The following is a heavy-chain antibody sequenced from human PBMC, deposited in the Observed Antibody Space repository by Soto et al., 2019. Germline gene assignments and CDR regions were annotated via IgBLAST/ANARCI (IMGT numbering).Heavy chain of an antibody. CDR3: AREWRYYGSGDEGGVYYFDY. J-gene: IGHJ4*02. D-gene: IGHD3-10*01. CDR2: ISSSSSYI. V-gene: IGHV3-21*01. CDR1: GFTFSSYS. Sequence: PGGSLRLSCAASGFTFSSYSMNWVRQAPGKGLEWVSSISSSSSYIYYADSVKGRFTISRDNAKNSLYLQMNSLRAEDTAVYYCAREWRYYGSGDEGGVYYFDYWGQGTLVTVSS.